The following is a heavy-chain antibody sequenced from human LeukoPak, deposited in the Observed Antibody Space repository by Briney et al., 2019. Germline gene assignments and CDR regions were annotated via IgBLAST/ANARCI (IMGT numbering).Heavy chain of an antibody. J-gene: IGHJ6*02. V-gene: IGHV4-31*03. CDR1: GGSISNGDHY. D-gene: IGHD7-27*01. CDR2: IYYSGST. Sequence: SETLSLTCTVSGGSISNGDHYWSWIRQHPGKGLEWIGRIYYSGSTYYNPSLKSRGIISVETSKNQFSLKLSSVTAADTAVYYCARWARFGSLPELGMPPRPYYYYGMDVWGQGTTVTVSS. CDR3: ARWARFGSLPELGMPPRPYYYYGMDV.